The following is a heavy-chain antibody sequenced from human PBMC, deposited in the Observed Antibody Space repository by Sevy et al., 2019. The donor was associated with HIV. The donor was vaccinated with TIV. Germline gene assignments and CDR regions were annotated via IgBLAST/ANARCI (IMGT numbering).Heavy chain of an antibody. J-gene: IGHJ3*02. CDR2: IKPDGSEK. CDR1: GLTFNSYW. Sequence: GGSLRLSCAASGLTFNSYWMSWVRQAPGKGLEWVGYIKPDGSEKYYVDSVKGRFTISRDNAKNSLYLQMNSLRAGDTAVYYCARGDHYDTSGYYTDAFDIWGQGTRVTVSS. CDR3: ARGDHYDTSGYYTDAFDI. V-gene: IGHV3-7*04. D-gene: IGHD3-22*01.